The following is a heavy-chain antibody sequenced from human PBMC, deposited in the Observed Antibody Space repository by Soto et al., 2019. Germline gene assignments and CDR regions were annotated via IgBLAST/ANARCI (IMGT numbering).Heavy chain of an antibody. J-gene: IGHJ4*02. CDR2: ISYDGSNK. CDR3: SEPYYFDY. CDR1: GFTFSSYG. Sequence: QVQLVESGGGVVQPGRSLRLSCAAYGFTFSSYGMHWVRQAPGKGLEWVAVISYDGSNKYYADSVKGRFTISRDNSKHTLYLQMNSLRAADTAVYYCSEPYYFDYWGQVTLVTVSS. V-gene: IGHV3-30*03.